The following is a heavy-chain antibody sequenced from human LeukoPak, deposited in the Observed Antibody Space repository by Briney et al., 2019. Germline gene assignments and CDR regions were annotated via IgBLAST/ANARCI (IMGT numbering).Heavy chain of an antibody. D-gene: IGHD3-22*01. V-gene: IGHV3-74*01. CDR1: GFTFSTYW. Sequence: PGGSLRLSCAASGFTFSTYWMHWVRQAPGKGLSWVSRIDSDGSTTRYVDSVKGRFTISRDNAKNTLYLQMNSLRAEDTAVYYCARERDSSGYPDYWGQGTLVTVSS. CDR2: IDSDGSTT. J-gene: IGHJ4*02. CDR3: ARERDSSGYPDY.